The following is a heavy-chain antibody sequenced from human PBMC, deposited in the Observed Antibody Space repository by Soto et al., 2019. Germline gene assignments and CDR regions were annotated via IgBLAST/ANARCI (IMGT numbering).Heavy chain of an antibody. Sequence: SVKVSCKASGGTFSSYAISWVRQAPGQGLEWMGGIIPIFGTADYAQKFQGRVTITADESTSTAYMELSSLRSEDTAVYYCATSRYYYDSSGYPIPPYYYYGMDVWGQGTTVTVSS. J-gene: IGHJ6*02. V-gene: IGHV1-69*13. CDR3: ATSRYYYDSSGYPIPPYYYYGMDV. CDR2: IIPIFGTA. CDR1: GGTFSSYA. D-gene: IGHD3-22*01.